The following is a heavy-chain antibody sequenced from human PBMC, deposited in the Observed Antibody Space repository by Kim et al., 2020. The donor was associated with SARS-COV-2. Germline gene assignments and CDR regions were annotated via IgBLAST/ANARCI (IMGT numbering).Heavy chain of an antibody. Sequence: SVKVSCKASGGTFSSYAISWVRQAPGQGLEWMGGIIPIFGTANYAQKFQGRVTITADESTSTAYMELSSLRSEDTAVYYCARWGGDCSSTSCPVYYYGMDVWGQGTTVTVSS. CDR2: IIPIFGTA. CDR3: ARWGGDCSSTSCPVYYYGMDV. V-gene: IGHV1-69*13. CDR1: GGTFSSYA. D-gene: IGHD2-2*01. J-gene: IGHJ6*02.